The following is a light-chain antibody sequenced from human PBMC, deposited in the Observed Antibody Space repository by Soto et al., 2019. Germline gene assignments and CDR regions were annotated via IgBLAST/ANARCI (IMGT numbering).Light chain of an antibody. J-gene: IGLJ2*01. V-gene: IGLV2-14*01. CDR2: EVS. CDR1: RSDVGRYNY. CDR3: TSYTRNSTVA. Sequence: QSALTQPASVSGSPGESISISCSGTRSDVGRYNYVSWYQQHPGKAPKLLLFEVSNRPSGVSNRLSGSKSGNTASLTISGLQAEDEAKYYCTSYTRNSTVAFCGGPKLTVL.